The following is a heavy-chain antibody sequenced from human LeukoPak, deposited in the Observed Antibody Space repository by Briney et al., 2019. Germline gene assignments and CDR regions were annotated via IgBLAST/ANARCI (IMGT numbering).Heavy chain of an antibody. CDR3: AKDRWSNTRPDAFDI. D-gene: IGHD4-23*01. Sequence: GGSLRLSCAASGFTFSDYYMSWIRQAPGKGLEWVSYISSSGSTIYYADSVKGRFTISRDNAKNSLYLQMNSLRAEDTAVYYCAKDRWSNTRPDAFDIWGQGTMVTVSS. CDR1: GFTFSDYY. CDR2: ISSSGSTI. J-gene: IGHJ3*02. V-gene: IGHV3-11*01.